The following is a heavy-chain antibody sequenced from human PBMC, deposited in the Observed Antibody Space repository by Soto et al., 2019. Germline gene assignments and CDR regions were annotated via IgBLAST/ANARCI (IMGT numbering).Heavy chain of an antibody. CDR1: VGSVTSGSYY. CDR2: VFYSGTT. D-gene: IGHD3-3*01. CDR3: ARLRRITIFGVVIPKGWFDP. Sequence: PSETLSLTCAVSVGSVTSGSYYWSWVRQSPEAGLEWIGEVFYSGTTKYNPSLRGRVTISVDGPKNQFSLKLTSVTAADTAMYYCARLRRITIFGVVIPKGWFDPWGQGTLVTVSS. V-gene: IGHV4-61*01. J-gene: IGHJ5*02.